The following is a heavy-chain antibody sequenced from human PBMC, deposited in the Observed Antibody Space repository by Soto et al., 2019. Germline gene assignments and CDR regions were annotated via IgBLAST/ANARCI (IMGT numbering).Heavy chain of an antibody. D-gene: IGHD6-19*01. CDR1: GFTFSSYG. V-gene: IGHV3-30*18. CDR3: AKVAEEANRYDAFDT. J-gene: IGHJ3*02. Sequence: QVQLVESGGGVVQPGRSLRLSCAASGFTFSSYGMHWVRQAPGKGLEWVAGISYDGSNKYYADSVKGRFTISRDNSKDALYRQMSSLRGEDTAVYNCAKVAEEANRYDAFDTGGQGTMVAVSS. CDR2: ISYDGSNK.